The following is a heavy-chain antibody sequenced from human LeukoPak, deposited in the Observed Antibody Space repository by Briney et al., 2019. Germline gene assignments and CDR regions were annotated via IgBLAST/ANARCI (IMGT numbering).Heavy chain of an antibody. V-gene: IGHV3-21*01. D-gene: IGHD1-1*01. CDR1: GFTFSIYS. CDR3: AREERLRRVWYFDL. CDR2: ISSSSSYI. J-gene: IGHJ2*01. Sequence: KSGGSLRLSCATSGFTFSIYSMNWVRQAPGKGLEWVSSISSSSSYIYYADSVKGRFTISRDNAKNSLYLQMNSLRAEDTAVYYCAREERLRRVWYFDLWGRGTLVTVSS.